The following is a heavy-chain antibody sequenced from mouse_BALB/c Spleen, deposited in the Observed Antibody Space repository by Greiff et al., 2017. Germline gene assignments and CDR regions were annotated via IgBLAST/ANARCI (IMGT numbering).Heavy chain of an antibody. V-gene: IGHV2-9*02. J-gene: IGHJ4*01. CDR2: IWAGGST. D-gene: IGHD1-1*01. Sequence: VKVVESGPGLVAPPQSLSITCTVSGFSLTSYGVHWVRQPPGKGLEWLGVIWAGGSTNYNSALMSRLSISKDNSKSQVFLKMNSLQTDDTAMYYCAREDYYGSFAMDYWGQGTSVTVSS. CDR1: GFSLTSYG. CDR3: AREDYYGSFAMDY.